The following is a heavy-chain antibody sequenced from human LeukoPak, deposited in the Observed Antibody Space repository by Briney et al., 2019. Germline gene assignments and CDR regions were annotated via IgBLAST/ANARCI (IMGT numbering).Heavy chain of an antibody. CDR1: GFTFSSYS. CDR2: ISSSSSYI. V-gene: IGHV3-21*04. J-gene: IGHJ4*02. D-gene: IGHD6-19*01. CDR3: AKGSGWYV. Sequence: YPGGSLRLSCAASGFTFSSYSMNWVRQAPGKGLEWVSSISSSSSYIYYADSVKGRFTISRDNSKNTLYLQMNSLRAEDTAVYYCAKGSGWYVWGQGTLVTVSS.